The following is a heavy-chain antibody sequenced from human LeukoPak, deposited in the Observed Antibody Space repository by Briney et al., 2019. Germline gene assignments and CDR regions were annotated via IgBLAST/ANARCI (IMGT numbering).Heavy chain of an antibody. CDR1: GFAFSDYS. J-gene: IGHJ4*02. V-gene: IGHV3-21*06. CDR3: ASGGATVWGY. Sequence: GGSLRLSCAASGFAFSDYSMNWVRQAPGKGLEWISAITSDSNLIYYADSMRGRITISRDNAENSVYLQMNGLRAEDTAMYYCASGGATVWGYWGQGALVIVSS. CDR2: ITSDSNLI. D-gene: IGHD3-16*01.